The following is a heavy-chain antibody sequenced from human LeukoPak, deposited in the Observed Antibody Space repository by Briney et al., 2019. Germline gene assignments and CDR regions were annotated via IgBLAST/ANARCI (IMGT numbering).Heavy chain of an antibody. CDR2: IGTAGDT. V-gene: IGHV3-13*01. CDR1: GFTFSSYD. J-gene: IGHJ5*02. Sequence: PGGSLRLSCAASGFTFSSYDMHWVRQATGKGLEWVSAIGTAGDTYYPGSVKGRFTISRENAKNSLYLQMNSLRAGDTAVYYCARGTYYYGSGSRNSWFDPWGQGTLVTVSS. D-gene: IGHD3-10*01. CDR3: ARGTYYYGSGSRNSWFDP.